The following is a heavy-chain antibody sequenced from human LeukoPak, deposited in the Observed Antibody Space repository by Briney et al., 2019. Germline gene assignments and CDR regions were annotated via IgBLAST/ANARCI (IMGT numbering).Heavy chain of an antibody. V-gene: IGHV3-21*04. D-gene: IGHD1-26*01. CDR2: ISYTGTYI. J-gene: IGHJ4*02. CDR3: VRDRGTYRPIDY. CDR1: AFSLSAYN. Sequence: GGSLRLSCAASAFSLSAYNMNWVRQAPGKGLEWVSSISYTGTYIYYADSVKGRFTISRDNAQNSLYLQMNSLRAEDTAIYYCVRDRGTYRPIDYWGQGTLVTVSA.